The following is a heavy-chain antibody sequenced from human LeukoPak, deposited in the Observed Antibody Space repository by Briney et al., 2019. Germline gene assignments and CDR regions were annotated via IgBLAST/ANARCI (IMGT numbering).Heavy chain of an antibody. J-gene: IGHJ4*02. CDR3: TTDLTWLFNFAY. V-gene: IGHV3-15*01. CDR2: IKGASDGGTT. D-gene: IGHD3-9*01. Sequence: GGSLRLSCAASGFSFSDAWMTWVRRAPGRGLEWLGRIKGASDGGTTDLAAPVKGRFTMSRDDSKNTVYLQMDRLQTEDTAVYYCTTDLTWLFNFAYWGQGTLVTVSS. CDR1: GFSFSDAW.